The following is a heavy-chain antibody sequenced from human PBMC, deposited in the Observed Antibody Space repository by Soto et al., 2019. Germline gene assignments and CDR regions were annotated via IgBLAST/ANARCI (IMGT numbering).Heavy chain of an antibody. CDR1: GFSLTTRGVA. CDR2: IFWDDDK. V-gene: IGHV2-5*02. Sequence: QIPLKESGPALVRPTPSLTLTCSFSGFSLTTRGVAVGWIRQTPGKAQEWRALIFWDDDKWYSPSLRSRLTITEDTSKNQVVLTMTNMDPVDTATYYCANRSRGYADDVDQWGQGTRVTVSS. J-gene: IGHJ4*02. CDR3: ANRSRGYADDVDQ. D-gene: IGHD5-12*01.